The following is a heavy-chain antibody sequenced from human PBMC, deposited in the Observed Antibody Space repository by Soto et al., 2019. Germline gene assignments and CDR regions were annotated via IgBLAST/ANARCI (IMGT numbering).Heavy chain of an antibody. D-gene: IGHD3-10*01. CDR1: GFTFSSYG. CDR2: IWYDGSNK. V-gene: IGHV3-33*01. J-gene: IGHJ6*03. CDR3: ARDALWFGALYPLYYYYMDV. Sequence: QVQLVESGGGVVQPGRSLRLSCAASGFTFSSYGMHWVRQAPGKGLEWVAVIWYDGSNKYYADSVKGRFTISRDNSKNTLYLQMNSLRAEDTAVYYCARDALWFGALYPLYYYYMDVWGKGTTVTVSS.